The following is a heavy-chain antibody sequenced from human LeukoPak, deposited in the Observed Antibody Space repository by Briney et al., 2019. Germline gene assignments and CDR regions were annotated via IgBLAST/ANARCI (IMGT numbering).Heavy chain of an antibody. CDR2: INWNGGST. CDR3: ARDTCSSTSCHFDY. V-gene: IGHV3-20*01. D-gene: IGHD2-2*01. J-gene: IGHJ4*02. Sequence: GGSLRLSCAASGFTFDDYGMSWVRQAPGMGLEWVSSINWNGGSTGYADSVKGRFTISRDNAKNSLYLQMNSLRAEDTALYHCARDTCSSTSCHFDYWGQGTLVTVSS. CDR1: GFTFDDYG.